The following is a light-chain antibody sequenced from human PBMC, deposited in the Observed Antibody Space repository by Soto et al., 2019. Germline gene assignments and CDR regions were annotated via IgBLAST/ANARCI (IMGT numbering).Light chain of an antibody. J-gene: IGKJ1*01. CDR1: QSVRNNY. V-gene: IGKV3-20*01. CDR2: ATS. Sequence: EIVLTQSPGTLSLSPVERATLSCRASQSVRNNYLAWYQQRPGRAPRLLIYATSSRATGIPDRFSGSGSGTDFTLTISRLEPEDFAVYYCQQYGRSGTFGQGTKVDIK. CDR3: QQYGRSGT.